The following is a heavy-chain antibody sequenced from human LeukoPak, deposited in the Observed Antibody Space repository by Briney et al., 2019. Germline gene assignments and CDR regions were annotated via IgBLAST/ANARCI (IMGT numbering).Heavy chain of an antibody. CDR3: AREARGTPHSYGYIFDY. D-gene: IGHD5-18*01. V-gene: IGHV4-4*07. Sequence: SETLSLTCTVSGGSISSYYWSWIRQPAGKGLEWIGRIYTSGSTNYNPSLKSRVTISVDKSKNQFSLKLSSVTAADTGVYYCAREARGTPHSYGYIFDYWGQGTLVTVSS. J-gene: IGHJ4*02. CDR2: IYTSGST. CDR1: GGSISSYY.